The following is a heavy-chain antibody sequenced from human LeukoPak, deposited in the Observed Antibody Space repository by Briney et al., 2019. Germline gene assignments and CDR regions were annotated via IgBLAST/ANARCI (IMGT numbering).Heavy chain of an antibody. CDR2: IRSKTEGETK. V-gene: IGHV3-15*01. CDR1: RITFRNAW. D-gene: IGHD1-1*01. Sequence: PGGSLRLSCAVSRITFRNAWMSWVRQAPGKGPEWVARIRSKTEGETKEYAASVKGRFTISRDDSRSRLYLQMNSLKTEDTAVYYCATGVVTGTSRWGQGTLVTVSS. CDR3: ATGVVTGTSR. J-gene: IGHJ4*02.